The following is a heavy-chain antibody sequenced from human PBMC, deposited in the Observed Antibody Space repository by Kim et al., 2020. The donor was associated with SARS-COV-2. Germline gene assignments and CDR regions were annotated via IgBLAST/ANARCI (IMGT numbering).Heavy chain of an antibody. CDR1: GFTFSSQA. V-gene: IGHV3-64D*06. Sequence: GGSLRLSCSASGFTFSSQAMHWVRQAPGKGLEFVSGISSGGGSTYYSDSVKGRFTISRDNSKDTLYLQMSSLRPEDTAVYYCVTRYCTGNACILATIRGDSLENWGQGTLVTVSS. CDR3: VTRYCTGNACILATIRGDSLEN. J-gene: IGHJ3*02. CDR2: ISSGGGST. D-gene: IGHD5-12*01.